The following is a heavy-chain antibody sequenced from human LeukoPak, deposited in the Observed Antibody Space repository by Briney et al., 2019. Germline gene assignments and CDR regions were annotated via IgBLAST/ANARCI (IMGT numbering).Heavy chain of an antibody. Sequence: GRSLRLSCAASGFTFSSYATHWVRQAPGKGLEWVAVISYDGSNKYYADSVKGRFTISRDNSKNTLYLQMNSLRAEDTAVYYCARGGGPFDYWGQGTLVTVSS. CDR2: ISYDGSNK. CDR3: ARGGGPFDY. V-gene: IGHV3-30*04. J-gene: IGHJ4*02. CDR1: GFTFSSYA.